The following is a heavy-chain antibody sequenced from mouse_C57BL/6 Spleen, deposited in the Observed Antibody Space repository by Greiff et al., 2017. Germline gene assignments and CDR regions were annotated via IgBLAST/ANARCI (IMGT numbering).Heavy chain of an antibody. D-gene: IGHD1-1*01. CDR2: IYPGDGDT. CDR1: GYAFSSYW. V-gene: IGHV1-80*01. CDR3: AREGVLRFVDY. J-gene: IGHJ2*01. Sequence: QVQLQQSGAELVKPGASVKISCKASGYAFSSYWMNWVKQRPGKGLEWIGQIYPGDGDTNYNGKFKGKATLTADKSSSTAYMQLSSLTSEDSAVYFCAREGVLRFVDYWGQGTTLTVSS.